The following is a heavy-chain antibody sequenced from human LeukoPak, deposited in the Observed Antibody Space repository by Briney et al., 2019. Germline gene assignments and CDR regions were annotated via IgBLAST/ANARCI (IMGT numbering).Heavy chain of an antibody. V-gene: IGHV1-69*13. CDR1: GGTLSRYA. D-gene: IGHD2-21*02. CDR3: ARDNSVGETAWWFDP. J-gene: IGHJ5*02. Sequence: ASVKVSCKTSGGTLSRYAISWVRQAPGQGLEWMGEIIPIFGTANYAQKFQGRVTITADESTSTAYMELSSLRSEDTAVYYCARDNSVGETAWWFDPWGQGTLVTVSS. CDR2: IIPIFGTA.